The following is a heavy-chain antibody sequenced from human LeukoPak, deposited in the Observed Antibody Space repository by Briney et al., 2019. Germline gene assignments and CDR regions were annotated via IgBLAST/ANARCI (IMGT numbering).Heavy chain of an antibody. V-gene: IGHV3-23*01. CDR3: AKDRALNYFHRPSDAFDI. J-gene: IGHJ3*02. CDR1: GFTFSDYY. D-gene: IGHD4-11*01. CDR2: ISGSGGST. Sequence: GGSLRLSCAASGFTFSDYYMSWIRQAPGKGLEWVSAISGSGGSTYYADSVKGRFTISRDNSKNTLYLQMNSLRAEDTAVYYCAKDRALNYFHRPSDAFDIWGQGTMVTVSS.